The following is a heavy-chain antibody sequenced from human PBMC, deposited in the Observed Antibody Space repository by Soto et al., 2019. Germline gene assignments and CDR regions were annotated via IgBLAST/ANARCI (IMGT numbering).Heavy chain of an antibody. V-gene: IGHV1-18*04. CDR3: ARDFGSVVTITPGV. J-gene: IGHJ6*02. D-gene: IGHD5-12*01. CDR2: ISAYNGDT. Sequence: ASVKVSCKASGYTFTSYGISWVRQAPGQGLEWMGWISAYNGDTNYAQKLQGRVTMTTDTSTSTAYMELRSLRSDDTAVYYCARDFGSVVTITPGVWGQGTTVTVSS. CDR1: GYTFTSYG.